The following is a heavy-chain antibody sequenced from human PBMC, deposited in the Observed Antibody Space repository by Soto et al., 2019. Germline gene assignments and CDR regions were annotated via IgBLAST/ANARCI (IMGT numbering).Heavy chain of an antibody. J-gene: IGHJ3*02. CDR1: GFTFSGHW. Sequence: EVRLVESGGDLVQPGGSLRLSCAASGFTFSGHWMHWVRQVPGKGLEWVSRINTDGGSSAYADSVKGRFTISRDNAKNTLYLQMNGLRADDTAVYYCAREAGYCSRTSCYRRAFDTWSQGTTVTVSS. CDR3: AREAGYCSRTSCYRRAFDT. CDR2: INTDGGSS. V-gene: IGHV3-74*03. D-gene: IGHD2-2*01.